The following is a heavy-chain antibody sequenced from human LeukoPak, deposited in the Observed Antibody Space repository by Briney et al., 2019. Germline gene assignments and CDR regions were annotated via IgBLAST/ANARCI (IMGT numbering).Heavy chain of an antibody. CDR3: AKDPTGYYYDSSGYLLPDY. V-gene: IGHV3-48*01. CDR2: ISSGSDTM. CDR1: GLTFSLYS. Sequence: GGSLRLSCAASGLTFSLYSMNWVRRAPGKGLECISYISSGSDTMYYADSVKGRFTISRDNSKNTLYLQMNSLRAEDTAVYYCAKDPTGYYYDSSGYLLPDYWGQGTLVTVSS. D-gene: IGHD3-22*01. J-gene: IGHJ4*02.